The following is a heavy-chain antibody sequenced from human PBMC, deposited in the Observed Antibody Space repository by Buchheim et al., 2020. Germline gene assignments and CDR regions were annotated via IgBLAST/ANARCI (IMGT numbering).Heavy chain of an antibody. D-gene: IGHD1-26*01. V-gene: IGHV3-30*18. CDR3: AKDLSEWELLPTFFDY. J-gene: IGHJ4*02. Sequence: QVQLVESGGGVVQPGRSLRLSCAASGFTFSSYGMHWVRQAPSKGLEWVAVISYDGSNKYYADSVKGRFTISRDNSKNTLYLQMNSLRAEDTAVYYCAKDLSEWELLPTFFDYWGQGTL. CDR1: GFTFSSYG. CDR2: ISYDGSNK.